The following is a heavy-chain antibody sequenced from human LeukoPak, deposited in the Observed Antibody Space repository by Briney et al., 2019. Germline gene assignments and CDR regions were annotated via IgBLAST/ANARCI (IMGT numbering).Heavy chain of an antibody. D-gene: IGHD4-17*01. J-gene: IGHJ2*01. V-gene: IGHV4-38-2*01. Sequence: PSETLSLTCAVSGYSITSGYYWAWIRQPPGKGLEWIGNIYHSGSTYYNASLKSRVTISVDTSKNQFSLKLSSVTAADTAVYYCARHANYGDYIEVWYFDLWGRGTLVTVSS. CDR1: GYSITSGYY. CDR2: IYHSGST. CDR3: ARHANYGDYIEVWYFDL.